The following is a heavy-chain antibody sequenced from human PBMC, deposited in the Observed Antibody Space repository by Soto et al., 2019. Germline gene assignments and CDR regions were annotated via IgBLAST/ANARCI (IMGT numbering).Heavy chain of an antibody. D-gene: IGHD3-10*01. CDR2: IYYIGSA. J-gene: IGHJ4*02. CDR1: GGSITSDNYY. V-gene: IGHV4-31*03. CDR3: ARGSSPEGTIQMTFDY. Sequence: QVQLLESGPGLVQPSQTLSLTCTVSGGSITSDNYYWTWIRHHPGKGLEWIGDIYYIGSAYYNPSLKSRTVSSADTSGSQCFRKLTSVTAADTAVYYCARGSSPEGTIQMTFDYWGQGALVTVST.